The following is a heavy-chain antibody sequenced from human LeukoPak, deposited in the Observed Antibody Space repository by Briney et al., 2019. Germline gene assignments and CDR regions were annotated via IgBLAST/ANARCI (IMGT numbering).Heavy chain of an antibody. CDR3: ARGFVVVPAFFDY. D-gene: IGHD2-2*01. J-gene: IGHJ4*02. CDR1: GGSISSYY. V-gene: IGHV4-59*08. Sequence: SETLSLTCTVSGGSISSYYWSWIRQPPGKGLEWIGYIYYSGSTNYNPSLKSRVTISVDTSKNQFSLKLSSVTAADTAVYYCARGFVVVPAFFDYWAREPWSPSPQ. CDR2: IYYSGST.